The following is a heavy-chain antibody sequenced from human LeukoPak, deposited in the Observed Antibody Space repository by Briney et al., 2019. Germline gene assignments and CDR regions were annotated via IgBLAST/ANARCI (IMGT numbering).Heavy chain of an antibody. Sequence: GGSLRLSCAASGFTFSSYSMNWVRQAPGKGLEWVSYISSSSSTIYYADSVKGRFTISRDNAKNSLYLQMNSLRAEDTAVYCCARGQACSSTSCYGFDYWGQGTLVTVSS. J-gene: IGHJ4*02. D-gene: IGHD2-2*01. CDR1: GFTFSSYS. V-gene: IGHV3-48*01. CDR3: ARGQACSSTSCYGFDY. CDR2: ISSSSSTI.